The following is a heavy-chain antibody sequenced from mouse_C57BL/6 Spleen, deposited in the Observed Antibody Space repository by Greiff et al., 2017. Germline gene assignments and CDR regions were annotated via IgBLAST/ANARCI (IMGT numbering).Heavy chain of an antibody. Sequence: VQLQQSGPELVKPGASVKISCKASGYTFTDYYMNWVKQSHGKSLEWIGDINPNNGGTSYNQKFKGKATLTVDKSSSTAYMELRSLTSEDSAVYYCARSYAYYYGSSPFAYWGQGTLVTVSA. CDR1: GYTFTDYY. J-gene: IGHJ3*01. V-gene: IGHV1-26*01. CDR2: INPNNGGT. D-gene: IGHD1-1*01. CDR3: ARSYAYYYGSSPFAY.